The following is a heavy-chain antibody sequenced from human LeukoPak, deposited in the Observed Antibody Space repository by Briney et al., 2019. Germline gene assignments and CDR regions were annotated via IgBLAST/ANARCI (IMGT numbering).Heavy chain of an antibody. D-gene: IGHD6-13*01. CDR3: ARDLFSSSWSYYYYYGMDV. J-gene: IGHJ6*02. CDR2: ISSSSSYI. V-gene: IGHV3-21*01. CDR1: GFTFSSYS. Sequence: GGSLRLSCAASGFTFSSYSMNWVRQAPGKGLEWVSSISSSSSYIYYADSVKGRFTISRDNAKNSLYLQMNSLGAEDTAVYYCARDLFSSSWSYYYYYGMDVWGQGTTVTVSS.